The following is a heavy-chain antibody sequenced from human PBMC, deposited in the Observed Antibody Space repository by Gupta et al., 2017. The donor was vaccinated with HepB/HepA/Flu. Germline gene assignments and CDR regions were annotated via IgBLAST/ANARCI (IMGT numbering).Heavy chain of an antibody. D-gene: IGHD6-13*01. CDR1: GFTFSSYS. CDR2: ISSSSSYI. CDR3: ARAKAALDAFDI. J-gene: IGHJ3*02. V-gene: IGHV3-21*01. Sequence: EVQLVESGGGLVKPGGSLRLSCAASGFTFSSYSMNWVRQAPGKGLEWVSSISSSSSYIYYADSVKGRFTISRDNAKNSLYLQMNSLRAEDTAVYYCARAKAALDAFDIWGQGTMVTVSS.